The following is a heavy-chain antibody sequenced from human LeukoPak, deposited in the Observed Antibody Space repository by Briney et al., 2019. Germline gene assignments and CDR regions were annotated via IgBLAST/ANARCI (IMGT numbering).Heavy chain of an antibody. CDR1: GFTFDDYA. D-gene: IGHD6-19*01. CDR3: AKDMRRGIAVAGLDY. Sequence: GGSLRLSCAASGFTFDDYAMHWVRQAPGKGLEXXXXISWNSGSIGYADSVKGRFTISRDNAKNSLYLQMNSLRAEDTALYYCAKDMRRGIAVAGLDYWGQGTLVTVSS. CDR2: ISWNSGSI. J-gene: IGHJ4*02. V-gene: IGHV3-9*01.